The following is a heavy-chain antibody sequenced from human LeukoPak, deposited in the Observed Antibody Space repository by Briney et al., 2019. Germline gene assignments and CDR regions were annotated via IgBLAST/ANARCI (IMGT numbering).Heavy chain of an antibody. Sequence: PGGSLRLSCAASGFTFSSYAMHWVRQAPGKGLEWVAVIWNDGSNKYYADSVKGRFTISRDDSKDTLYLQMNSLRAEDTAVYYCAKSGGAWLFDYWGQGTLVTVSA. CDR2: IWNDGSNK. CDR1: GFTFSSYA. D-gene: IGHD4-17*01. J-gene: IGHJ4*02. CDR3: AKSGGAWLFDY. V-gene: IGHV3-33*06.